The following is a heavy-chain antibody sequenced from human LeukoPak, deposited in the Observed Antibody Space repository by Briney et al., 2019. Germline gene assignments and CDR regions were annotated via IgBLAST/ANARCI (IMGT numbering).Heavy chain of an antibody. D-gene: IGHD3-16*01. V-gene: IGHV4-31*03. CDR1: GGSISSGGYY. CDR2: IYYGGTT. Sequence: SETLSLTCTVSGGSISSGGYYWTWIRQYPGKGLEWIGYIYYGGTTYYNPSLQSRVTISGDTSKNQFSLKLSSVTAADTAVYYCARTAGWSYGFDYWGQGTLVTVSS. CDR3: ARTAGWSYGFDY. J-gene: IGHJ4*02.